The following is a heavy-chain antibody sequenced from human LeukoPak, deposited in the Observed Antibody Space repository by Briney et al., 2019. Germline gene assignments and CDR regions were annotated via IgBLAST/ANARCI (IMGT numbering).Heavy chain of an antibody. V-gene: IGHV3-21*01. CDR2: ISSDSTYI. J-gene: IGHJ4*02. CDR3: ARFETRAVAAKDY. Sequence: GGSLRLSCAASGFTFSSYEMNWVRQAPGKGLEWVSSISSDSTYIYHADSVKGRFTISRDNAKNSLYLQMNSLRAEDTAVYYCARFETRAVAAKDYWGQGTLVTVSS. CDR1: GFTFSSYE. D-gene: IGHD6-19*01.